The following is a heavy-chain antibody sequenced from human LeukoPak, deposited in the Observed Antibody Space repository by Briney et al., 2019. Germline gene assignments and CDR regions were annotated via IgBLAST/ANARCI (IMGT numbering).Heavy chain of an antibody. CDR1: GFTFSSYW. CDR3: AKNKLLWFGDLSGMDV. V-gene: IGHV3-7*01. D-gene: IGHD3-10*01. CDR2: IKQDGSEK. Sequence: GSLRLSCAASGFTFSSYWMSWVRQAPGKGLEWVANIKQDGSEKYYVDSVKGRFTISRDNAKNSLYLQMNSLRAEDTAVYYCAKNKLLWFGDLSGMDVWGQGTTVTVSS. J-gene: IGHJ6*02.